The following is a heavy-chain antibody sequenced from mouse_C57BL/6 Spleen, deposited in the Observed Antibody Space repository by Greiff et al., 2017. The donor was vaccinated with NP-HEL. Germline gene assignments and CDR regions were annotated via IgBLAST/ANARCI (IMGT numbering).Heavy chain of an antibody. CDR3: AREGDYDWFAY. D-gene: IGHD2-4*01. CDR1: GYTFTSYW. CDR2: IDPSDSET. J-gene: IGHJ3*01. Sequence: QVQLKQPGAELVRPGSSVKLSCKASGYTFTSYWMHWVKQRPIQGLEWIGNIDPSDSETHYNQKFKDKATLTVDKSSSTAYMQLSSLTSEDSAVYYCAREGDYDWFAYWGQGTLVTVSA. V-gene: IGHV1-52*01.